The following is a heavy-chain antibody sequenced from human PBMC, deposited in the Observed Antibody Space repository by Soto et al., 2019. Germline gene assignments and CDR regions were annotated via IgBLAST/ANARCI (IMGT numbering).Heavy chain of an antibody. CDR1: GGTFSSYA. Sequence: SVKVSCKASGGTFSSYAISWVRQAPGQGLEWMGGIIPIFGTANYAQKFQGRVTITADESTSTAYMELSSLRSEDTAVYYCARGYYYDSSGYYPQAHDAFDIWGQGTMVTVSS. CDR3: ARGYYYDSSGYYPQAHDAFDI. J-gene: IGHJ3*02. CDR2: IIPIFGTA. D-gene: IGHD3-22*01. V-gene: IGHV1-69*13.